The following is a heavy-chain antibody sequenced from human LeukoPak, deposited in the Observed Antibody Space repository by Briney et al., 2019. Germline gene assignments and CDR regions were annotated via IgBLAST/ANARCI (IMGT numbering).Heavy chain of an antibody. Sequence: PGGSLRLSCSASGFAFSAYAMHWVRQAPGKGLEYVAAINSNGYSTYYADSVRGRFTLSRDNSKNTVYLQMSSLRAGDTAVYYCVKEILVTTSPFDYWGQGTLVTVSP. D-gene: IGHD4-17*01. CDR3: VKEILVTTSPFDY. CDR1: GFAFSAYA. J-gene: IGHJ4*02. CDR2: INSNGYST. V-gene: IGHV3-64D*06.